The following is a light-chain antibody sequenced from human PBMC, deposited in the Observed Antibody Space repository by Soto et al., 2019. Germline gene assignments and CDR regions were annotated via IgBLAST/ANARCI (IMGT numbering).Light chain of an antibody. CDR1: QSVSSY. J-gene: IGKJ4*01. V-gene: IGKV3-11*01. Sequence: EIVLTQSPATLSLSPGERAALSSRASQSVSSYLAWYQQKPGQAPRLLIYDASKRANGIPARFSGSGSGTDFTLTIRSLGPEEFAVYYCQQRSNCPSTFGGGTKVEI. CDR2: DAS. CDR3: QQRSNCPST.